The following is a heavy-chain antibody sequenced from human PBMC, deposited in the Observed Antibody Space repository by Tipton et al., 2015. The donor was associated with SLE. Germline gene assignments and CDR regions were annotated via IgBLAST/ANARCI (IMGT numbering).Heavy chain of an antibody. CDR3: ASPGYSSSKGAFDI. V-gene: IGHV4-34*01. D-gene: IGHD6-13*01. CDR2: INHSGST. J-gene: IGHJ3*02. Sequence: GLVKPSETLSPTCAVYGGSFSGYYWSWIRQPPGKGLEWIGEINHSGSTNYNPPLKSRVTISVDTSKNQFSLKLSSVTAADTAVYYCASPGYSSSKGAFDIWGQGTMVTVSS. CDR1: GGSFSGYY.